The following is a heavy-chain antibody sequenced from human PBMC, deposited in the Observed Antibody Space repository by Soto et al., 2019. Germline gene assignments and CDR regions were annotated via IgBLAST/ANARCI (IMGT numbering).Heavy chain of an antibody. CDR2: INDSGSST. CDR1: GYAFTSYY. CDR3: ARARGSYGYFQH. Sequence: ASVKVSCKASGYAFTSYYMHWARQAPGQGLEWMGIINDSGSSTSYAQKCQGRVTMTRDTSTSTVYMELSSLISEDTAVYYCARARGSYGYFQHWGQGTLVTVSS. J-gene: IGHJ1*01. D-gene: IGHD1-26*01. V-gene: IGHV1-46*01.